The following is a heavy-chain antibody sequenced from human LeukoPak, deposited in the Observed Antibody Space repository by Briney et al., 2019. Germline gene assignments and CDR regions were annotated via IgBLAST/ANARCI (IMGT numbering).Heavy chain of an antibody. D-gene: IGHD3-22*01. Sequence: SETLSLTCTVSGGSISGSSYYWSWIRQHPGKGLEWIGYIYYSGSTYYNPSLKSRVTISVDTSKNQFSLKLSSVTAADTAEYYCARGEYYYDSSGYYAPDAFDIWGQGTMVTVSS. CDR2: IYYSGST. J-gene: IGHJ3*02. CDR3: ARGEYYYDSSGYYAPDAFDI. V-gene: IGHV4-31*03. CDR1: GGSISGSSYY.